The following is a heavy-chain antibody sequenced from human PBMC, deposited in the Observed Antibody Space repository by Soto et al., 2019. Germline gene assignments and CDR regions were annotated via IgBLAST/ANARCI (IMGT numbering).Heavy chain of an antibody. D-gene: IGHD1-26*01. CDR3: AKGGAIVAAGTRVYLYNAMDV. Sequence: ASVKVSWKASGYTFTGYYVHWVRQAPGQGLEWMGWTNPNSGDTYLAQRFQGRVTMNRDTSIGAAYMELRGLTSDDTAEYYCAKGGAIVAAGTRVYLYNAMDVWGQGTTVTVSS. CDR2: TNPNSGDT. CDR1: GYTFTGYY. J-gene: IGHJ6*02. V-gene: IGHV1-2*02.